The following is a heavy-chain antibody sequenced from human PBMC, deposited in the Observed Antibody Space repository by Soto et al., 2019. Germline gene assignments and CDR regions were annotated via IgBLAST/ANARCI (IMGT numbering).Heavy chain of an antibody. CDR1: GGSFSGYY. CDR3: ARNDFWSGYSGY. D-gene: IGHD3-3*01. J-gene: IGHJ4*02. V-gene: IGHV4-34*01. CDR2: INHSGST. Sequence: SETLSRTCAVYGGSFSGYYWSWIRQPPGKGLEWIGEINHSGSTNYSPSLKSRVTISVDTSKNQFSLKLSSVTAADTAVYYCARNDFWSGYSGYWGQGTLVTVSS.